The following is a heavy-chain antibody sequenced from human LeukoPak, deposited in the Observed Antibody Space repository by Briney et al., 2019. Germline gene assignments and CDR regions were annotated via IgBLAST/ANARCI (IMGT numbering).Heavy chain of an antibody. Sequence: QAGGSLRLSCAASGFTFSSYAMSWVRQAPGKGLEWVSAISGSGGSTYYADSVKGRFTISRDNSKNTLYLQMNSLRAEDTAVYYCAKERVYGGRYYYYGMDVWGQGTTVTVSS. J-gene: IGHJ6*02. CDR2: ISGSGGST. D-gene: IGHD4-23*01. CDR1: GFTFSSYA. CDR3: AKERVYGGRYYYYGMDV. V-gene: IGHV3-23*01.